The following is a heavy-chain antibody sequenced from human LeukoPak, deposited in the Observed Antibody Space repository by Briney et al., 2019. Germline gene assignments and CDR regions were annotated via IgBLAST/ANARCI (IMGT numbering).Heavy chain of an antibody. V-gene: IGHV3-23*01. D-gene: IGHD2-15*01. CDR2: IFGSGGSP. J-gene: IGHJ4*02. CDR1: GFTFNSYA. Sequence: GGSLRFSCAASGFTFNSYAMYWVRQAPGKGLEWISGIFGSGGSPHYADSVKGRFTISRDNFQNTVYLQLGSLRVEDTAVYYCGKTTVGYSSGRYPGWPVDYWGQGALVTVSS. CDR3: GKTTVGYSSGRYPGWPVDY.